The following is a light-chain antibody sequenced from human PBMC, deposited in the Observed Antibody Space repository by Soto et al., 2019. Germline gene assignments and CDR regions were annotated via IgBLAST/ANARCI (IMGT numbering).Light chain of an antibody. CDR2: DVS. CDR3: SSYTSSSTLLYV. J-gene: IGLJ1*01. V-gene: IGLV2-14*01. Sequence: QCALTQPASVSGSPGQSITISCTGTSDIVGGNNYVSCYQQHPGKAPKLMIYDVSNRPSGVSNRFSGSKSGNTASLTISGLQAEDEADYYCSSYTSSSTLLYVFGTGTKLTVL. CDR1: SDIVGGNNY.